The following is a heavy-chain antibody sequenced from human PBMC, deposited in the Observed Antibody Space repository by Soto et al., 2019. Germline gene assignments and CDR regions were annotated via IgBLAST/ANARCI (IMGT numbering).Heavy chain of an antibody. V-gene: IGHV3-30-3*01. D-gene: IGHD2-15*01. CDR2: ISYDGSNK. Sequence: GGSLRLSCAASGFTFSSYAMHWVRQAPGKGLEWVAVISYDGSNKYYADSVKGRFTISRDNSKNTLYLQMNSLRAEDTAVYYCARDRNGYCSGGSCPWGDAFDIWGQGTMVTVSS. J-gene: IGHJ3*02. CDR1: GFTFSSYA. CDR3: ARDRNGYCSGGSCPWGDAFDI.